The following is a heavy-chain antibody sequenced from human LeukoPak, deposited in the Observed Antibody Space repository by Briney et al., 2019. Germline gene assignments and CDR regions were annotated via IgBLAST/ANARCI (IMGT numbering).Heavy chain of an antibody. V-gene: IGHV3-21*01. J-gene: IGHJ4*02. D-gene: IGHD6-13*01. CDR3: ARDIRLAGVAADFDY. Sequence: GGSLRLSCAASGFTFSSYSMNWVRQAPGKGLEWVSSITSSSSYIYYADSVKGRFTISRDNAKNSLYLQMNCLRAEDTAVYYCARDIRLAGVAADFDYWGQGTLVTVSS. CDR2: ITSSSSYI. CDR1: GFTFSSYS.